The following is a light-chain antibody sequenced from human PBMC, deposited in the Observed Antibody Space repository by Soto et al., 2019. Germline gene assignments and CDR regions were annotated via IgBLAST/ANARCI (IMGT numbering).Light chain of an antibody. V-gene: IGKV1-8*01. J-gene: IGKJ3*01. Sequence: AIRMTQSPSSLSASTGDRVTITCRASQGISSYLAWYQQKPGKAPKLLIYAASTLQSGVPSRFSGSGSGTDFTLTISCLQSEDFATYYCQQYYSYPHCTFGPGTKVDIK. CDR2: AAS. CDR1: QGISSY. CDR3: QQYYSYPHCT.